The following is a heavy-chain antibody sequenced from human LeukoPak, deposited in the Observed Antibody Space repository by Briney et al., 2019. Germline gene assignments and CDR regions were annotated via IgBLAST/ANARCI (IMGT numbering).Heavy chain of an antibody. Sequence: SETLSLTCTVSGGSISSSSYYWGWIRQPPGKGLEWIGYIYYSGSTNYSPSLKSRVTISVDTSKNQFSLKLSSVTAADTAVYYCARLVSAPMVTPYFDYWGQGTLVTVSS. CDR1: GGSISSSSYY. CDR3: ARLVSAPMVTPYFDY. CDR2: IYYSGST. V-gene: IGHV4-61*05. J-gene: IGHJ4*02. D-gene: IGHD5-18*01.